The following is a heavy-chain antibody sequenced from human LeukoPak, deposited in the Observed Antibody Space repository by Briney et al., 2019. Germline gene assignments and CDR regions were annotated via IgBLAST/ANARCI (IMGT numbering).Heavy chain of an antibody. V-gene: IGHV4-31*11. CDR3: ARVPVFEHVDY. D-gene: IGHD1-14*01. J-gene: IGHJ4*02. CDR2: IYYSGST. Sequence: SETLSLTCAVSGGSISSGGYYWSWIRQHPGKGLEWIGYIYYSGSTYYNPSLKSRVTISVDTSKNQFSLKLSSVTAADTAVYYCARVPVFEHVDYWGQGTLVTVSS. CDR1: GGSISSGGYY.